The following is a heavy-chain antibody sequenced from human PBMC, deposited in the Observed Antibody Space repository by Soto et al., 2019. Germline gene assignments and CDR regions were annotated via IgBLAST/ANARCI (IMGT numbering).Heavy chain of an antibody. CDR2: TSYDGSKT. Sequence: QVQLVESGGGVVQPGRSLRLSCAASRFTFSLYAMHWVRQAPGKGLEWVAVTSYDGSKTFYADSVKGRFTISRDNSKDTLYLQLNSLRPGDTAVYYCARAQSADHYFDYWGQGTLFTVSS. D-gene: IGHD2-15*01. J-gene: IGHJ4*02. CDR3: ARAQSADHYFDY. V-gene: IGHV3-30*04. CDR1: RFTFSLYA.